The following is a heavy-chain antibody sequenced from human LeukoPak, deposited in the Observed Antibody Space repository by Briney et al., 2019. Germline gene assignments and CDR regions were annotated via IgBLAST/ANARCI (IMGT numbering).Heavy chain of an antibody. CDR2: IKQDGSEK. CDR1: GFTISSYW. CDR3: ARHIVVVPAAQYYFDY. V-gene: IGHV3-7*01. D-gene: IGHD2-2*01. Sequence: GGSLRLSCAASGFTISSYWMSWVRQAPGKGLEWVANIKQDGSEKYYVDSVKGRFTISRDNAKNSLYLQMNSLRAEDTAVYYCARHIVVVPAAQYYFDYWGQGTLVTVSS. J-gene: IGHJ4*02.